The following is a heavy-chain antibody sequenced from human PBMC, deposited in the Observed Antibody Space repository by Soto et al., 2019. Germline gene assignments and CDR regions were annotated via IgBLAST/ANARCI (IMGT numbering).Heavy chain of an antibody. Sequence: GGSLRLSCAASGFTFSSYGMHWVRQAPGKGLEWVAVISYDGSNKYYADSVKGRFTISRDNSKNTLYLQMNSLRAEDTAVYYCAKPLMVVGAMHSNGFDYWGQGTLVTVSS. D-gene: IGHD1-26*01. CDR1: GFTFSSYG. CDR3: AKPLMVVGAMHSNGFDY. V-gene: IGHV3-30*18. J-gene: IGHJ4*02. CDR2: ISYDGSNK.